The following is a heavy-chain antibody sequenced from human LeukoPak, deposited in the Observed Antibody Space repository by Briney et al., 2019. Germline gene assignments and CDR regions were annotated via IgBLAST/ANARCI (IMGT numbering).Heavy chain of an antibody. CDR2: IKQDGSEK. Sequence: LAGGSLRLSCAASGFTFSSYWMSWVRQAPGKGLEWVANIKQDGSEKYYVDSVKGRFTISRDNSKNTLYLQMNSLRAEDTAVYYCAKDQYCTSTSCYVGYWGQGTLVTVSS. J-gene: IGHJ4*02. V-gene: IGHV3-7*03. CDR1: GFTFSSYW. D-gene: IGHD2-2*01. CDR3: AKDQYCTSTSCYVGY.